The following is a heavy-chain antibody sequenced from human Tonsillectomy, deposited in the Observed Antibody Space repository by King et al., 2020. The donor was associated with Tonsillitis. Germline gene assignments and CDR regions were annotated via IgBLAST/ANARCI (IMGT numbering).Heavy chain of an antibody. Sequence: VQLVESGGGLVQPGGSLRLSCAASGFTFSSYAMSWVRQAPGKGLEWVSAISGSGGSTYYADSVKGRFTISRDNSKNTLYLQMNSLRAEDTAVYYCAKESRYCSSTSCYLDYWGQGTLVTVSS. CDR2: ISGSGGST. D-gene: IGHD2-2*01. CDR3: AKESRYCSSTSCYLDY. J-gene: IGHJ4*02. V-gene: IGHV3-23*04. CDR1: GFTFSSYA.